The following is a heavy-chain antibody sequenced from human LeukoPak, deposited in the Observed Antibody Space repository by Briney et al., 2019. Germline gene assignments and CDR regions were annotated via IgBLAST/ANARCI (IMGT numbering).Heavy chain of an antibody. Sequence: GGSLRLSCAASGFTFSTYAVNWVRQAPGKGLEWVSAISSSGGTTYYADSVKGRFTISRDNSKNTLYLQMNSLRAEDTAMYYCAKIGAVAGHFDYWGQGTLVTVSS. D-gene: IGHD6-19*01. CDR2: ISSSGGTT. V-gene: IGHV3-23*01. CDR3: AKIGAVAGHFDY. CDR1: GFTFSTYA. J-gene: IGHJ4*02.